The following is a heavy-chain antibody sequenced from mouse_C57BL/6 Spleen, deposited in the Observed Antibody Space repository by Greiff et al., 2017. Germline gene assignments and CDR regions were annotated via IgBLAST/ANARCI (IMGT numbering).Heavy chain of an antibody. D-gene: IGHD1-1*01. J-gene: IGHJ3*01. CDR2: IYPGDGDT. CDR3: ARSGDYGSSWFAY. V-gene: IGHV1-80*01. Sequence: VQLQQSGAELVKPGASVKISCKASGFAFSSYWMNWVKQRPGKGLEWIGQIYPGDGDTNYNGKFKGKATLTAAKSSSTAYMQLSSLTSEDSAVYFCARSGDYGSSWFAYWGQGTLVTVSA. CDR1: GFAFSSYW.